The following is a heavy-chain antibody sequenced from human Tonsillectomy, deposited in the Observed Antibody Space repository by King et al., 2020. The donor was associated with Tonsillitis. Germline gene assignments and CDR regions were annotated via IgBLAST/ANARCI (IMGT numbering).Heavy chain of an antibody. CDR3: AKGGCSSTSCYYDCDY. Sequence: VQLVESGGGLVQPGGSLRLSCAASGFTFSSYAMSWVREAPGKGLEWVSAISVSGGSIYYADSVKGRFTISGDNSKNTLYLQMNSLSAEDTAVYYCAKGGCSSTSCYYDCDYWGQGTLVTVSS. V-gene: IGHV3-23*04. D-gene: IGHD2-2*01. CDR1: GFTFSSYA. J-gene: IGHJ4*02. CDR2: ISVSGGSI.